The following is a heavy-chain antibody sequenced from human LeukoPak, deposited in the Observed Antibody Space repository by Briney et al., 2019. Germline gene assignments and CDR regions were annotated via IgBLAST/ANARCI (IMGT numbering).Heavy chain of an antibody. Sequence: PSETLSLTCAVYGGSFSGYYWSWIRQPPGKGLEWIGEINHSGSTNYNPSLKSRVTISVDTSKNQFSLKLRSVTALDTAVYYCARVYCGGECYLDYWGQGTLVTVSS. V-gene: IGHV4-34*01. CDR3: ARVYCGGECYLDY. J-gene: IGHJ4*02. CDR1: GGSFSGYY. CDR2: INHSGST. D-gene: IGHD2-21*01.